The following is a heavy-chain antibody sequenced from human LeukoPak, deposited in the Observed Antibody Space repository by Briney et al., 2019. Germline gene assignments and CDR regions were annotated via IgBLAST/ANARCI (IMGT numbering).Heavy chain of an antibody. D-gene: IGHD3-22*01. Sequence: GESLKISCKGSGYSFTSYWTGWVRQMPGKGLEWMGIIYPGDSDTRYSPSFQGQVTISADKSISTAYLQWSSLKASDTAMYYCARAGNLWEGSGYSFDYWGQGTLVTVSS. V-gene: IGHV5-51*01. CDR2: IYPGDSDT. J-gene: IGHJ4*02. CDR3: ARAGNLWEGSGYSFDY. CDR1: GYSFTSYW.